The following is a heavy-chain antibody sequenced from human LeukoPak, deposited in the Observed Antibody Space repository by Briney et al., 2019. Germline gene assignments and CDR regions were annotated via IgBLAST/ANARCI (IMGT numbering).Heavy chain of an antibody. CDR2: INSKTDGGTT. CDR1: GFTFSNAW. Sequence: GGSLRLSCAASGFTFSNAWMSWVRQAPGKGLEWVGRINSKTDGGTTDYAAPVKRRFTISRDDSENTLYLQMNSLKTEDTAVYYCTTISEIVVDLWVQGTVVTVSS. J-gene: IGHJ4*02. CDR3: TTISEIVVDL. V-gene: IGHV3-15*01. D-gene: IGHD2-15*01.